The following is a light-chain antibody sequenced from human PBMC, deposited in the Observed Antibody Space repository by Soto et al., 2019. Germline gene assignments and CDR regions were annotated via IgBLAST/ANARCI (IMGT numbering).Light chain of an antibody. CDR2: KAS. J-gene: IGKJ1*01. V-gene: IGKV1-5*03. CDR1: QSISSW. CDR3: QQYNAYSRT. Sequence: DIQMTQSPSTLSASVGDSVTITRRASQSISSWLAWYQQKPGKAPKLLIYKASTLKSGVPSRFIGSGSGAEFTLTITSVQPDDFATYYCQQYNAYSRTFGQGTKVDIK.